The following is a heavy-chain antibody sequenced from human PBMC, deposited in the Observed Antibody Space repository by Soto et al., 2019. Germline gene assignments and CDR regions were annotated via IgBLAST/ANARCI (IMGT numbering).Heavy chain of an antibody. CDR1: GYTFASYY. CDR3: GRGSQAYYGMDV. V-gene: IGHV1-46*01. J-gene: IGHJ6*02. Sequence: QVQLVQSGAEVKKLGASVKVSCKASGYTFASYYMHWVRQAPGQALEWMGIINPSGGSTSYEQKFKGRVTMTRDTSTSTVYMELSSLRSEDTAVYYCGRGSQAYYGMDVWGQGTTVTVSS. D-gene: IGHD6-25*01. CDR2: INPSGGST.